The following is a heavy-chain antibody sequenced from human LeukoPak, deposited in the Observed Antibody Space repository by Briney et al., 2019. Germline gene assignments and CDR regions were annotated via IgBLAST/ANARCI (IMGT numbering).Heavy chain of an antibody. V-gene: IGHV3-7*01. CDR3: GRGDGWVLDY. D-gene: IGHD5-24*01. J-gene: IGHJ4*02. CDR1: GFNFSSYL. CDR2: IKPDGSDK. Sequence: GGSLRLSCAASGFNFSSYLMSWVRQAPGKGLEWVANIKPDGSDKYSVDSVKGRFTISRDNAKNTLYLQMNSLRAEDTAVYYCGRGDGWVLDYWGQGTLVTVSS.